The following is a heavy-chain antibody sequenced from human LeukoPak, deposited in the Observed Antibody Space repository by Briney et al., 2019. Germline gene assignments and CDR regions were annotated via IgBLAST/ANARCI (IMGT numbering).Heavy chain of an antibody. J-gene: IGHJ4*02. CDR1: GFTFSSYS. Sequence: GGSLRLSCAASGFTFSSYSMNWVRQAPGKGLEWVAVISYDGNTKYYADSVKGRFTISRDNSKNTLYLQMNSLRAEDTAVYYCAKGEWLRKFDYWGQGTLVTVSS. V-gene: IGHV3-30*18. CDR3: AKGEWLRKFDY. D-gene: IGHD5-12*01. CDR2: ISYDGNTK.